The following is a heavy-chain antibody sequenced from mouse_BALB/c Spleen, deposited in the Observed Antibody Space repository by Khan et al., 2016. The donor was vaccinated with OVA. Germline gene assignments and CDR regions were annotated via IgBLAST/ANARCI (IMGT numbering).Heavy chain of an antibody. D-gene: IGHD2-4*01. J-gene: IGHJ2*01. CDR3: ASDSNFDY. CDR2: ISSGSSNI. Sequence: EVQGVESGGGLVQPGGSRKLSCAASGFTFSRFGMHWVRQAPEKGLEWVAYISSGSSNIYYADTVKGRFTISRDNPKNTLFLQMTSLWSEDTSMYYCASDSNFDYWGQGTTRTVSS. CDR1: GFTFSRFG. V-gene: IGHV5-17*02.